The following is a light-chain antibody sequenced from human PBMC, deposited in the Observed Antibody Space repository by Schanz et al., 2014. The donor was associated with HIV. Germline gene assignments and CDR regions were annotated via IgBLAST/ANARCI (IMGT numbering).Light chain of an antibody. J-gene: IGLJ1*01. Sequence: QSVLTQPPSASGSPGQSVTISCTGTSGDIGGYNYVSWYQQHPGKASKLMIYEVNERPSGVPDRFSGSKSGNTASLTVSGLQAEDEADYYCASYAGSNNFEVFGTGTKLTVL. V-gene: IGLV2-8*01. CDR2: EVN. CDR1: SGDIGGYNY. CDR3: ASYAGSNNFEV.